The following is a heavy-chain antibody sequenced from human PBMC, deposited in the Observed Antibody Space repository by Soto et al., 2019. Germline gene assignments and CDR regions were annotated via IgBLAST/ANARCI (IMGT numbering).Heavy chain of an antibody. Sequence: QVQLVESGGGVVQPGRSLRLSCAASGSTFSNYAMHWVRQAPGKGLEWVALTSYDGNNEYYTDSVKGRFTISRDNSKNTLFLQMNSPRPEDTAVYYCAKDKGVFNWATSYFDYWGQGALVTVSS. CDR2: TSYDGNNE. J-gene: IGHJ4*02. CDR3: AKDKGVFNWATSYFDY. V-gene: IGHV3-30*18. CDR1: GSTFSNYA. D-gene: IGHD1-1*01.